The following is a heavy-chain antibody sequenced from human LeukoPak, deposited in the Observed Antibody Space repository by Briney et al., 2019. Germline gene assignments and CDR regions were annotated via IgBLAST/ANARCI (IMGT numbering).Heavy chain of an antibody. V-gene: IGHV3-23*01. CDR3: AKAGSYYSSSYCYMDV. CDR2: ICGSGGNA. Sequence: GGSLRLSCAASGFTFSSYAMSWVRQAPGKGLEWVSVICGSGGNAYYADSVKGRFIISRDISKNTPYVQMNSLRAEDTAVYYCAKAGSYYSSSYCYMDVWGKGTTVTVSS. D-gene: IGHD1-26*01. CDR1: GFTFSSYA. J-gene: IGHJ6*03.